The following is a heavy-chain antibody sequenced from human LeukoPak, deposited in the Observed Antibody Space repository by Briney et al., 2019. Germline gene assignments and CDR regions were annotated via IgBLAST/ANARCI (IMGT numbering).Heavy chain of an antibody. CDR3: AGAGYCDSTTCPDAFDI. Sequence: SETLSLTCTVSGGPSGGSITSSSYYWGWIRQPPGAGLEWIASIYYRGRTYYNPSLKSRVTISVDTSKRQLSLKLSSVTAADTAVYYCAGAGYCDSTTCPDAFDIWGQGTKVTVSS. CDR2: IYYRGRT. D-gene: IGHD2-2*01. J-gene: IGHJ3*02. V-gene: IGHV4-39*07. CDR1: GGPSGGSITSSSYY.